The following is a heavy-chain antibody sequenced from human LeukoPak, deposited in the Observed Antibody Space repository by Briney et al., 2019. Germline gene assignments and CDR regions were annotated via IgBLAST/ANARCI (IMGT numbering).Heavy chain of an antibody. D-gene: IGHD2-2*01. J-gene: IGHJ6*02. Sequence: SETLSLTCAVYGGSFSGYYWSWFRQPPGKGLEWLGEINHSGSTNYNPSLKSRVTISVDTSKNQFSLRVYSVTAADTAIYYCASRAHCSSASCYPRYYYYGMDVWGQGTTVTLSS. V-gene: IGHV4-34*01. CDR2: INHSGST. CDR1: GGSFSGYY. CDR3: ASRAHCSSASCYPRYYYYGMDV.